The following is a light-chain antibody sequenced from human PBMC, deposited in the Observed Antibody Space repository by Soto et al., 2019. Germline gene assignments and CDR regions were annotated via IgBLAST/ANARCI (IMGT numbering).Light chain of an antibody. J-gene: IGKJ5*01. CDR2: GAS. V-gene: IGKV3-20*01. CDR1: QSVSSN. Sequence: ELVMTQSPATLSVSPGERATLSCWASQSVSSNLAWYQQKPGQAPRLLIYGASSRATGIPDRFSGSGSGTDFTLTINRLEPEDFAVYYCQQYGSSLGTFGQGTRLEIK. CDR3: QQYGSSLGT.